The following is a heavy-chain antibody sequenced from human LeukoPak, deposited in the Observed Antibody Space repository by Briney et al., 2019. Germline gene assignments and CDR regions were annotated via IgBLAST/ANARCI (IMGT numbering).Heavy chain of an antibody. J-gene: IGHJ4*02. Sequence: GGSLRLSCAASGFTFSRYGMHWVRQAPGKGLEWVAFIRYDGSNKYYADSEKGRFTISRDNSKNTLYMQMNSLRAEDTAVYYCAKNRVVFNWNYAYYFDYWGQGTLVTVS. CDR3: AKNRVVFNWNYAYYFDY. D-gene: IGHD1-7*01. CDR2: IRYDGSNK. V-gene: IGHV3-30*02. CDR1: GFTFSRYG.